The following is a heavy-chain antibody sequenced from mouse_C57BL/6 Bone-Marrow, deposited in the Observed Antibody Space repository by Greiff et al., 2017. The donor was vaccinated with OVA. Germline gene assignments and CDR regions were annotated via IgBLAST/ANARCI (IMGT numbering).Heavy chain of an antibody. Sequence: VQLQQSGAELVRPGASVKLSCTASGFNIKDDYMHWVKQRPEQGLEWIGWIDPENGDTEYASKFQGKATIPADTSSNTAYLQLSSLTSEDTAVYYCTTGLKDYFDYWGQGTTLTVSS. CDR2: IDPENGDT. V-gene: IGHV14-4*01. D-gene: IGHD1-3*01. CDR3: TTGLKDYFDY. CDR1: GFNIKDDY. J-gene: IGHJ2*01.